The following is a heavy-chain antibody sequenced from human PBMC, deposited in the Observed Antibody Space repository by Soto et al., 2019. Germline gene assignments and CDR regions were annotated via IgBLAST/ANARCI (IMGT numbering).Heavy chain of an antibody. CDR3: ASRLPWLPRVNAFDI. Sequence: PGGSLRLSCAASGFTFSSYSMNWVRQAPGKGLEWVSSISSSSSYIYYADSVKGRFTISRDNAKNSLYLQMNSLRAEDTAVYYCASRLPWLPRVNAFDIWGQGTMVTVSS. J-gene: IGHJ3*02. V-gene: IGHV3-21*01. D-gene: IGHD4-17*01. CDR1: GFTFSSYS. CDR2: ISSSSSYI.